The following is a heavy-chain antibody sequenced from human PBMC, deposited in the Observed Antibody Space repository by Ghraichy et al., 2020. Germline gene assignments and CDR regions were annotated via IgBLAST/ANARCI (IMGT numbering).Heavy chain of an antibody. D-gene: IGHD4-17*01. Sequence: GGSLRLSCAASGFTFSSYAMSWVRQAPGKGLEWVSAISGSGGSTYYADSVKGRFTISRDNSKNTLYLQMNSLRAEDTAVYYCAKDGLYYGDYVNWFDPWGQGTLVTVSS. CDR1: GFTFSSYA. V-gene: IGHV3-23*01. CDR3: AKDGLYYGDYVNWFDP. J-gene: IGHJ5*02. CDR2: ISGSGGST.